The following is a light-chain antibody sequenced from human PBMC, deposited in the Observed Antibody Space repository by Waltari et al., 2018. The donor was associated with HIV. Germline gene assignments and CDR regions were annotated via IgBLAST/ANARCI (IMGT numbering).Light chain of an antibody. Sequence: QPVLPQPHSASASLGASITLPCTLSSGYSNYKVDWSQPSPGKGPRFVMRVGTGGIVGSKGDGIPDRFSVLGSGLNRYLTIKNIQEEDESDYHCGADHGSGSNFVRVFGGGTKLTVL. CDR3: GADHGSGSNFVRV. V-gene: IGLV9-49*01. J-gene: IGLJ3*02. CDR1: SGYSNYK. CDR2: VGTGGIVG.